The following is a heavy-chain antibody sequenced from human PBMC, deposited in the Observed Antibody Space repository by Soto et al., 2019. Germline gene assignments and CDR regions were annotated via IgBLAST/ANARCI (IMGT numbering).Heavy chain of an antibody. D-gene: IGHD2-21*02. V-gene: IGHV3-33*01. J-gene: IGHJ4*02. CDR3: AREHLAYCGGDCYPYY. CDR2: IWFDGSKT. CDR1: GSIFSSYG. Sequence: QVQLVESGGGVVQPGRSLRLSCVASGSIFSSYGMHWVRQAPGKGLEWVAVIWFDGSKTYYADSVKGRFIISRDNSKNTQYLQINRLRDDDTATYYCAREHLAYCGGDCYPYYWGQGTLVTVSS.